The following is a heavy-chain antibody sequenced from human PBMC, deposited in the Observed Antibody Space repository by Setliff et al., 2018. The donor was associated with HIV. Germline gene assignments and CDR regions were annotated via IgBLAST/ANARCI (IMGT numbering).Heavy chain of an antibody. Sequence: PSETLSLTCAVSNYSINSGYYGGWIRQPPGKGLEWIGSIYHSGSTYYNPSLKSRVTISVDTSKNQVSLRLTSVTAADTAVYYCARQSITIFGVVISGFDPWGQGTLVTVSS. V-gene: IGHV4-38-2*01. J-gene: IGHJ5*02. D-gene: IGHD3-3*01. CDR3: ARQSITIFGVVISGFDP. CDR2: IYHSGST. CDR1: NYSINSGYY.